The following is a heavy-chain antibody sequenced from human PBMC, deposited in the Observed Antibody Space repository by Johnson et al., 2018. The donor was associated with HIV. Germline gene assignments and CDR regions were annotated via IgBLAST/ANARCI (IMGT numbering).Heavy chain of an antibody. CDR3: AREVGIQRWSSDAFDS. CDR2: INWNGGRT. CDR1: GFTFDDHG. Sequence: VQLVESGGGVVRPGGSLRLSCAASGFTFDDHGMSWVRQAPGKGLEWVSGINWNGGRTGYADSVKGRFTISRDNAKNSLYLQMNSLRAEDTALYYCAREVGIQRWSSDAFDSWGQGTLVTVSS. J-gene: IGHJ3*02. V-gene: IGHV3-20*04. D-gene: IGHD5-18*01.